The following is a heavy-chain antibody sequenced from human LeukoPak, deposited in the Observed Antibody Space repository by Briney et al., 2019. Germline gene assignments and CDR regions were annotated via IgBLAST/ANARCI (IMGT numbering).Heavy chain of an antibody. D-gene: IGHD6-6*01. CDR2: ISSDGSST. V-gene: IGHV3-74*01. CDR1: GFTFSTYW. CDR3: AGGSSSSLDY. J-gene: IGHJ4*02. Sequence: GGSLRLSCAASGFTFSTYWMHWVRQAPGKGLVWVSRISSDGSSTRYADSVKGRFTISRDNAKNTLYLQMNSLRAEDTAVYYCAGGSSSSLDYWGQGTLSPSPQ.